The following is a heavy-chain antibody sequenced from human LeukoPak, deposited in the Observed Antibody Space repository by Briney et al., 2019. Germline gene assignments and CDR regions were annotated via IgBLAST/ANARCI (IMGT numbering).Heavy chain of an antibody. CDR1: GLTFSSYW. CDR2: IKQDGSEK. V-gene: IGHV3-7*01. CDR3: AVYYNSGPVGY. J-gene: IGHJ4*02. D-gene: IGHD3-22*01. Sequence: GGSLRLSWAASGLTFSSYWMSWVRQAPGKGLEWVANIKQDGSEKHYVDSVKGRFTVSRDNAKNSLYLQMNSLRAEDTAVYYCAVYYNSGPVGYWGQGTLVTVSS.